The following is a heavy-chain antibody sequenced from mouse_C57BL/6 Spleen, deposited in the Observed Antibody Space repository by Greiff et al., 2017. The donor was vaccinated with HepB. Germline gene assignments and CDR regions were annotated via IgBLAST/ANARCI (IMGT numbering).Heavy chain of an antibody. Sequence: QVQLQQSGAELVKPGASVKLSCKASGYTFTSYWMHWVKQRPGQGLEWIGMIHPNSGSTNYNEKFKSKATLTVDKSSSTAYMQLSSLTSEDSAVYYCARSWMDYDGYFDVWGTGTTVTVSS. CDR1: GYTFTSYW. V-gene: IGHV1-64*01. J-gene: IGHJ1*03. CDR3: ARSWMDYDGYFDV. CDR2: IHPNSGST. D-gene: IGHD2-4*01.